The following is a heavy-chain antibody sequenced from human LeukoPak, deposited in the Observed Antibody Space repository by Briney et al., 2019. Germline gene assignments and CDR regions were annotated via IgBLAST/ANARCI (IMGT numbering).Heavy chain of an antibody. V-gene: IGHV4-4*02. Sequence: SGTLSLTCTVSGGSISSRNWWSWVRQSPGKGLEWIGEIHHSGSTNYNPSLKSRVTISVDKSSNQFSLWLSSVTAADTAVYYCARVVGANRDYYYYYLDVWGKGTTVTVSS. CDR2: IHHSGST. D-gene: IGHD1-26*01. J-gene: IGHJ6*03. CDR3: ARVVGANRDYYYYYLDV. CDR1: GGSISSRNW.